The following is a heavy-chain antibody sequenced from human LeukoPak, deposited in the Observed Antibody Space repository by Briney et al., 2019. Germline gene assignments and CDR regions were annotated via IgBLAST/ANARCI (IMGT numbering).Heavy chain of an antibody. V-gene: IGHV5-51*01. CDR1: GYSFTSYW. J-gene: IGHJ5*02. CDR2: IYPGDSDT. D-gene: IGHD3-22*01. CDR3: ARLLYYDSSGFNWLDP. Sequence: GESLKISCKGSGYSFTSYWIGWVRQMPGKGLEWMGIIYPGDSDTRYSPSFQGQVTISADKSISTAYLQWSSLKASDTAMYYCARLLYYDSSGFNWLDPWGQGTLVTVSS.